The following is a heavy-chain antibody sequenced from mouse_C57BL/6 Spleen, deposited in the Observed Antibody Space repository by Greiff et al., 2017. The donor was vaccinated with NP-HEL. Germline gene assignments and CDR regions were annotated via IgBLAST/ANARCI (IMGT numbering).Heavy chain of an antibody. Sequence: EVMLVESGGGLVQPKGSLKLSCAASGFTFNTYAMHWVRQAPGKGLEWVARIRSKSSNYATYYADSVKDRFTISRDDSQSMLYLQMNNLKTEDTAMYYCVRDPYGNYEAWFAYWGQGTLVTVSA. J-gene: IGHJ3*01. CDR2: IRSKSSNYAT. CDR3: VRDPYGNYEAWFAY. V-gene: IGHV10-3*01. CDR1: GFTFNTYA. D-gene: IGHD2-1*01.